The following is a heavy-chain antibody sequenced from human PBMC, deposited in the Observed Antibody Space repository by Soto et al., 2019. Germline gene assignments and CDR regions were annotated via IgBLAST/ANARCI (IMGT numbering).Heavy chain of an antibody. D-gene: IGHD3-22*01. CDR1: GYTFTSYG. CDR3: AREWYDSSGYSIKDGDFDY. CDR2: ISAYNGNT. Sequence: SVKVSCKASGYTFTSYGISWVRQAPGQGLEWMGWISAYNGNTNYAQKLQGRVTMTTDTSTSTAYMELRSLRSDDTAVYYCAREWYDSSGYSIKDGDFDYWGQGTLVTVSS. J-gene: IGHJ4*02. V-gene: IGHV1-18*04.